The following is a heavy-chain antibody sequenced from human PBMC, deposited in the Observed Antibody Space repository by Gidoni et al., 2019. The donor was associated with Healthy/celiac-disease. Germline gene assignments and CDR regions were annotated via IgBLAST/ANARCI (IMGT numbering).Heavy chain of an antibody. J-gene: IGHJ4*02. V-gene: IGHV3-53*01. CDR3: ARLPAYCGGDCSWDY. CDR1: GFTVSSNY. D-gene: IGHD2-21*01. CDR2: IYSGGST. Sequence: EAQLVESGGGLIQPGGSLRLSCAASGFTVSSNYMSWVRQAPGKGLEWVSVIYSGGSTYYADSVKGRFTISRDNSKNTLYLQMNSLRAEDTAVYYCARLPAYCGGDCSWDYWGQGTLVTVSS.